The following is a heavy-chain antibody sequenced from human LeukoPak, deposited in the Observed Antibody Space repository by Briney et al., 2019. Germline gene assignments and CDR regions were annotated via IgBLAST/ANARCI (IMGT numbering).Heavy chain of an antibody. Sequence: ASVKVSCKASGYTFTGYYMHWVRQAPGQGLEWMGWINPNSGGTNYAQKFQGRVTMTRDTSTSTAYMELSRLRSDDTAVYYCAQGDYDFWSGLDYWGQGTLVTVSS. D-gene: IGHD3-3*01. CDR3: AQGDYDFWSGLDY. CDR1: GYTFTGYY. V-gene: IGHV1-2*02. J-gene: IGHJ4*02. CDR2: INPNSGGT.